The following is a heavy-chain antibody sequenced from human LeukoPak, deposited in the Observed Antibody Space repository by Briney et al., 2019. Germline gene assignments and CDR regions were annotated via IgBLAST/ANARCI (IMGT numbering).Heavy chain of an antibody. CDR2: MNPNSGNT. CDR3: ARVALRYFDWLFPRLDWFDP. CDR1: GYTFTSYD. D-gene: IGHD3-9*01. Sequence: ASVKVSCKASGYTFTSYDINWVRQATGQGLEWMGWMNPNSGNTGYAQKFQGRVTMTTDTSTSTAYMELRSLRSDDTAVYYCARVALRYFDWLFPRLDWFDPWGQGTLVTVSS. V-gene: IGHV1-8*01. J-gene: IGHJ5*02.